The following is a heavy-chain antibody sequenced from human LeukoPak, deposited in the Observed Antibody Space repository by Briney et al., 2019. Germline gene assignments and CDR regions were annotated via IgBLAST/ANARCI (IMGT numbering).Heavy chain of an antibody. CDR2: ISSSGSTI. V-gene: IGHV3-48*03. J-gene: IGHJ4*02. D-gene: IGHD3-22*01. Sequence: GGSLRLSCAASGFTFSSYEMNWVRQAPGKGLEWVSYISSSGSTIYYAGSVKGRFTISRDNSKNTLYLQMNSLTAEDTAIYYCAKDAGATMIIVVNYFDWWGQGTLVTVSS. CDR1: GFTFSSYE. CDR3: AKDAGATMIIVVNYFDW.